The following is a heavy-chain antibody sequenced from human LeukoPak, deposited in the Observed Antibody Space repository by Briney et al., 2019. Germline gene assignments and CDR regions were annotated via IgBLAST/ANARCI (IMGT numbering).Heavy chain of an antibody. CDR1: GGSISSSNW. J-gene: IGHJ4*02. CDR3: ARVSGSYAFDY. Sequence: SETLSLTCTVSGGSISSSNWWCWVRQPPGKGLEWITEIYHSGNTNYNPSLKSRVTISVDKSKNQFSLKLSSVTAADTAVYYCARVSGSYAFDYWGQGTLVTVSS. D-gene: IGHD1-26*01. CDR2: IYHSGNT. V-gene: IGHV4-4*02.